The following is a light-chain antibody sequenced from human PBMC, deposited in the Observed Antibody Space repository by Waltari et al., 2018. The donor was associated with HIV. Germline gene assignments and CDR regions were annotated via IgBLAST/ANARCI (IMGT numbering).Light chain of an antibody. CDR3: QAWDSSTVV. CDR2: QDS. Sequence: SYELTQPPSVSVSPGQTASITCSGANLRDKYACWYQQKPGQSPVLVIYQDSKRPSGIPERFSGSNSGNTATLTINGTQAMDEADYYCQAWDSSTVVFGGGTKLTVL. J-gene: IGLJ2*01. V-gene: IGLV3-1*01. CDR1: NLRDKY.